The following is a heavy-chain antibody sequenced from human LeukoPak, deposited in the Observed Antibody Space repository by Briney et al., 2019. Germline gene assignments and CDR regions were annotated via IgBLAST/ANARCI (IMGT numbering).Heavy chain of an antibody. J-gene: IGHJ4*02. V-gene: IGHV3-49*04. CDR2: IRSKAYGGTT. CDR1: GFTFGDYA. Sequence: PGGSLRLSCTASGFTFGDYAMSWVRQAPGKGLEWVGFIRSKAYGGTTQYAASVKGRFTISRDDSKSIAYLQMNSLKTEDTGVYYCSRGSGGVWGQGTLVTVSS. D-gene: IGHD6-19*01. CDR3: SRGSGGV.